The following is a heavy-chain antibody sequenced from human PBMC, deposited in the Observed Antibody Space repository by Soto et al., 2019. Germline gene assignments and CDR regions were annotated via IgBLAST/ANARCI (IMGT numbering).Heavy chain of an antibody. D-gene: IGHD2-21*02. CDR2: IKSKTDGGTT. V-gene: IGHV3-15*07. J-gene: IGHJ6*02. Sequence: GGSLRLSCAASGFTFSNAWMNWVRQAPGKGLEWVGRIKSKTDGGTTDYAAPVKGRFTISRDDSKNTLYLQMNSLKTEDTAVYYCTTNMAYCGGDCFNYYYYYGMDVWGQGTTVTVSS. CDR3: TTNMAYCGGDCFNYYYYYGMDV. CDR1: GFTFSNAW.